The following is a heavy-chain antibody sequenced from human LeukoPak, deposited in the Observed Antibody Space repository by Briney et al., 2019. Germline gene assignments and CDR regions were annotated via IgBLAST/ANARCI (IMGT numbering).Heavy chain of an antibody. J-gene: IGHJ4*02. CDR3: AKSVISGSYYNNDY. CDR1: GFTFSSYA. D-gene: IGHD3-10*01. CDR2: IFGSGEST. Sequence: PGGSLRLSCAASGFTFSSYAMTWVRQAPGKGLEWVSSIFGSGESTYYTDSVKGRFTISRDNSKNTVYLQMISLRAEDTAVYYCAKSVISGSYYNNDYWGQGTLVTVSS. V-gene: IGHV3-23*01.